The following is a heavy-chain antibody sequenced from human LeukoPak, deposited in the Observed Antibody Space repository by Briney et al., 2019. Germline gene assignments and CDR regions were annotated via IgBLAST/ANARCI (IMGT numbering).Heavy chain of an antibody. CDR3: APLSIADNAFDI. CDR2: ISYDGSNK. J-gene: IGHJ3*02. Sequence: GGSLRLSCAASRFTFSSYGMHWVRQAPGKGLEWVAVISYDGSNKYYADSVKGRFTISRDNSKNTLYLQMNSLRAEDTAVYYCAPLSIADNAFDIWGQGTMVTVSS. D-gene: IGHD6-6*01. CDR1: RFTFSSYG. V-gene: IGHV3-30*03.